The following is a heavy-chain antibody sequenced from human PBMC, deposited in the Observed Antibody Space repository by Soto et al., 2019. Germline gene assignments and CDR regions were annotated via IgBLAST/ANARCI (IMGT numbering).Heavy chain of an antibody. J-gene: IGHJ4*02. V-gene: IGHV4-34*01. Sequence: SETLSLTCAVYGGSFSGYYWSWIRQPPGKGLEWIGEINHSGSTNYNPSLKSRVTISVDTSKNQFSLKLSSVTAADTAVYYCARICGYSYGYPGCVDYWGQGTLVTVSS. CDR1: GGSFSGYY. CDR2: INHSGST. CDR3: ARICGYSYGYPGCVDY. D-gene: IGHD5-18*01.